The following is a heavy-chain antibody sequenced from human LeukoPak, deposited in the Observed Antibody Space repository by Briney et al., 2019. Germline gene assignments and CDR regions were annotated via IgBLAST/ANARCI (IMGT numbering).Heavy chain of an antibody. V-gene: IGHV3-30*04. CDR1: GFTFSSYA. D-gene: IGHD3-22*01. Sequence: GRSLRLSCAAFGFTFSSYAMHWVRQAPGKGLEWVAVISYDGSNKYYADSVKGRFTISRDDSKNTLYLQMNSLRAEDTAVYYCAKAGDYYDSSGYLQAPLHYYYGMDVWGQGTTVTVSS. J-gene: IGHJ6*02. CDR2: ISYDGSNK. CDR3: AKAGDYYDSSGYLQAPLHYYYGMDV.